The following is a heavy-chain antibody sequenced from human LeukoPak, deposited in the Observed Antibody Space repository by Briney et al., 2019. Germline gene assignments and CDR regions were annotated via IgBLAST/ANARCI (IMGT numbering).Heavy chain of an antibody. V-gene: IGHV4-30-2*01. CDR3: ASGATDSSGYSNWFDP. D-gene: IGHD3-22*01. J-gene: IGHJ5*02. Sequence: LRLSCAASGFTVSSNYMSWIRQPPGKGLEWIGYIYHSGSTYYNPSLKSRVTISVDRSKNQFSLKLSSVTAADTAVYYCASGATDSSGYSNWFDPWGQGTLVTVSS. CDR1: GFTVSSNY. CDR2: IYHSGST.